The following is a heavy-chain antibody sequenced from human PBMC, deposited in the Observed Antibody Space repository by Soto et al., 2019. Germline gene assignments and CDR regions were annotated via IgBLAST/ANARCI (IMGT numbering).Heavy chain of an antibody. J-gene: IGHJ4*02. CDR3: VPRSGSHKGYFEY. Sequence: QLQLQESGPGLVKPSETLSLTCSVSGGSISSSSYYWGWIRQPPGKGLEWIGSMHYSGSTYYNPSLKSRITISVDTSKHQFYRKLSSVTAADTAVYYCVPRSGSHKGYFEYWGQGRLVIVST. D-gene: IGHD1-26*01. V-gene: IGHV4-39*01. CDR1: GGSISSSSYY. CDR2: MHYSGST.